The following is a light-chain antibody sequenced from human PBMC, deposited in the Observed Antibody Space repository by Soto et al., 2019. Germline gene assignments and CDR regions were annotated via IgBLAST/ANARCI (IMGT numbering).Light chain of an antibody. Sequence: DIQMTQSPSSLSASVGDRVTIICRASQSVSTRLAWYQQKPGKAPKLLIHDASNLQTGVPSRFSGSGSGTYFTFTISDLQPEDVAIYYCQHYDNLPALTFGGGTKVDIK. CDR3: QHYDNLPALT. CDR2: DAS. J-gene: IGKJ4*01. CDR1: QSVSTR. V-gene: IGKV1-33*01.